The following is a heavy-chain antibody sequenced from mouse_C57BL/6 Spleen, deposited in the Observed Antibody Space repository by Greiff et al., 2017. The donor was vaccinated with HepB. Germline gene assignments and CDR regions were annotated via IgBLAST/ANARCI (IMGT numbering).Heavy chain of an antibody. CDR2: INPNNGGT. V-gene: IGHV1-18*01. CDR3: AAGGGYYPAWFAY. J-gene: IGHJ3*01. Sequence: SGPELVKPGASVKIPCKASGYTFTDYNVDWVKQSHGKSLEWIGDINPNNGGTIYNQKFKGKATLTVDKSSSTAYMELRSLTSEDTAVYYCAAGGGYYPAWFAYWGQGTLVTVSA. D-gene: IGHD2-3*01. CDR1: GYTFTDYN.